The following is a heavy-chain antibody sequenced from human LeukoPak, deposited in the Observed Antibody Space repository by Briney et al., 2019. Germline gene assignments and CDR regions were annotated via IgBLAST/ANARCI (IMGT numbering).Heavy chain of an antibody. D-gene: IGHD3-22*01. Sequence: PGGSLRLSCAASGFTFNSYEMNWVRQAPGKGLEWVSYISSSGSTMYYADSVKGRFTISRDNAKNSLYLQMNSLRAEDTAVYYCARGYYYDSTGYNPFDYWGQGTLVTVSS. CDR1: GFTFNSYE. V-gene: IGHV3-48*03. CDR2: ISSSGSTM. J-gene: IGHJ4*02. CDR3: ARGYYYDSTGYNPFDY.